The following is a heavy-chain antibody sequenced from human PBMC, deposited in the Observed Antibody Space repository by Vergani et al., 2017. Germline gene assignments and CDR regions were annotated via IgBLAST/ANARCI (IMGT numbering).Heavy chain of an antibody. J-gene: IGHJ4*02. D-gene: IGHD2-21*01. CDR2: IRSDESRR. V-gene: IGHV3-30*02. CDR3: AKEGGGDCSDGNYYPEY. CDR1: GSTFNSYG. Sequence: QVQLVEPGGGVVQPGGPLRLSCAAPGSTFNSYGMHWVRQAPGKGLEWVASIRSDESRRNYGDSMEGPFTISRDNSKNTLYLQMKSLRPLDTAVYYCAKEGGGDCSDGNYYPEYWGQGTLVIVSS.